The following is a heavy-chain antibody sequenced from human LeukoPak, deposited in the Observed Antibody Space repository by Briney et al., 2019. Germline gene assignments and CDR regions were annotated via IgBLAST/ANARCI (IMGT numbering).Heavy chain of an antibody. CDR3: MRDPTNTSGRYAYFDY. CDR2: ISCYNGDT. V-gene: IGHV1-18*01. CDR1: GYTFNHHG. J-gene: IGHJ4*02. D-gene: IGHD6-19*01. Sequence: VASVKVSCKASGYTFNHHGISWVRQAPGQGLEWMGWISCYNGDTNYAQKFQGRATMSTATSTSTAYMELTGLRSDDTAVYYCMRDPTNTSGRYAYFDYWGQGTLVTVSS.